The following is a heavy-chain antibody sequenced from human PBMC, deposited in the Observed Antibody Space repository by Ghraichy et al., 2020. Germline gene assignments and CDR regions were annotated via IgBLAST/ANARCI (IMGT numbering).Heavy chain of an antibody. V-gene: IGHV5-51*01. Sequence: GESLNISCKGSGYSFTSYWIGWVRQMPGKGLEWMGIIYPGDSDTRYSPSFQGQVTISADKSISTAYLQWSSLKASDTAMYYCARRRGELWFGELFWDYWGQGTLVTVSS. D-gene: IGHD3-10*01. CDR2: IYPGDSDT. CDR1: GYSFTSYW. CDR3: ARRRGELWFGELFWDY. J-gene: IGHJ4*02.